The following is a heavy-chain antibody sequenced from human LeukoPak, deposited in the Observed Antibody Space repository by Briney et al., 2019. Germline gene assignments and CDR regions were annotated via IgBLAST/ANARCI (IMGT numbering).Heavy chain of an antibody. CDR1: GGSISSGDYY. Sequence: SETLSLTCTVSGGSISSGDYYWSWIRQPPGKGLEWIGYIYYSGNTNYNPSLKSRVTISVDTSKNQFSLKLSSVTAADTAVYYCARRYSGSYSGHFDYWGQGTLVTVSS. CDR2: IYYSGNT. D-gene: IGHD1-26*01. J-gene: IGHJ4*02. V-gene: IGHV4-61*08. CDR3: ARRYSGSYSGHFDY.